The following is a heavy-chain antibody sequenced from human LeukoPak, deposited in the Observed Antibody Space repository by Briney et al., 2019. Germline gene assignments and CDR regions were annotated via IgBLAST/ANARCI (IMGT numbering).Heavy chain of an antibody. D-gene: IGHD5-18*01. J-gene: IGHJ4*02. Sequence: GGSLRLSCAASGFTFSAFAMHWVRQAPGKGLEWVAVISYDGSNKYYADSVKGRFTISRDNSKNTLYLQMNSLRAEDTAVYYCARDLSGVTGYTYGRGIDYWGQGTLVTVSS. CDR1: GFTFSAFA. CDR3: ARDLSGVTGYTYGRGIDY. CDR2: ISYDGSNK. V-gene: IGHV3-30*04.